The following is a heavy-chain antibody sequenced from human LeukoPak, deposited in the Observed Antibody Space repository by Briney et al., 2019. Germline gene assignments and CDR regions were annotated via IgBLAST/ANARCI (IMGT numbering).Heavy chain of an antibody. CDR3: APRAQNYGAFDY. D-gene: IGHD1-7*01. J-gene: IGHJ4*02. CDR2: MNPNSGNT. V-gene: IGHV1-8*01. CDR1: GYTFTSYD. Sequence: GASEKVSCNASGYTFTSYDINWARQATGQGLEWRVWMNPNSGNTGYAQKFQGRVIITSNTSISTAYMELSSLRSEDPAVYYCAPRAQNYGAFDYWGQGTLVTVSS.